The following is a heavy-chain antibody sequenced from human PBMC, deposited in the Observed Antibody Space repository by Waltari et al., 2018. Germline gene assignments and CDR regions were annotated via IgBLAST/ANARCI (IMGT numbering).Heavy chain of an antibody. CDR3: AKRRGSAIGDFDY. J-gene: IGHJ4*02. V-gene: IGHV3-23*01. Sequence: EVQLLESGGGLVQPGGSLRLSCAASGFTFSSYAMRWVRQAPGKGLAWVSAISGSGGSTYYADSVKGRFTISRDNSKNTLYLQMNSLRAEDTAVYYCAKRRGSAIGDFDYWGQGTLVTVSS. CDR1: GFTFSSYA. CDR2: ISGSGGST. D-gene: IGHD3-10*01.